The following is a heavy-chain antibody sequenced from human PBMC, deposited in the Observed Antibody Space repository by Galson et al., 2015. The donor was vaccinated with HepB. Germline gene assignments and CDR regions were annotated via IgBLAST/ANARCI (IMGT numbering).Heavy chain of an antibody. Sequence: SLRLSCAASGFTFSSYSMNWVRQAPGKGLEWVSSISSSSYIYYADSVKGRFAISRDNAKNSLYLQMNSLRAEDTAVYYCARSVSVGAFDIWGQGTMVTVSS. CDR3: ARSVSVGAFDI. J-gene: IGHJ3*02. CDR2: ISSSSYI. V-gene: IGHV3-21*01. CDR1: GFTFSSYS. D-gene: IGHD1-26*01.